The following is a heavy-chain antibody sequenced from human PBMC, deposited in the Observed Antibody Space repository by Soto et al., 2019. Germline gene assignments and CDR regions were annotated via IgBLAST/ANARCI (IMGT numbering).Heavy chain of an antibody. V-gene: IGHV2-5*02. CDR2: IYWDDDK. CDR1: GFSLSTSGVG. Sequence: QITLKESGPTLVKPTQTLTLTCTFSGFSLSTSGVGVGWIRQPPGKALEWLALIYWDDDKRYSPPLESRVTITKDTSKNQVVLTMTNMDPVDTATYYCAHIDYYDNRHAFEFWGQGTMVTVSS. CDR3: AHIDYYDNRHAFEF. J-gene: IGHJ3*01. D-gene: IGHD3-16*01.